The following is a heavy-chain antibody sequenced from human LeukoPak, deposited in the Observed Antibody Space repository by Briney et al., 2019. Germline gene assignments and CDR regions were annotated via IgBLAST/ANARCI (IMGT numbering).Heavy chain of an antibody. V-gene: IGHV3-23*01. J-gene: IGHJ4*02. Sequence: GGSLRLSCAASGFTFSSYAMTWVRQAPGKGLEWVSAITGSGDSAYYSDSVKGRFTISRDNSKNTVYLQMTNLRPEDAAVYYCAKGGPLGDTNRFDQWGQGTLVSVSS. CDR2: ITGSGDSA. D-gene: IGHD2-8*01. CDR1: GFTFSSYA. CDR3: AKGGPLGDTNRFDQ.